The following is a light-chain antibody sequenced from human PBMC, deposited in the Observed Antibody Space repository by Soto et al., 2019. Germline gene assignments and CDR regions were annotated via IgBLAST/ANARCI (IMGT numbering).Light chain of an antibody. CDR3: AAWDDSMHGPHVV. CDR1: SSNIGSNT. V-gene: IGLV1-44*01. CDR2: SNN. J-gene: IGLJ2*01. Sequence: QSVLTQPPSASGTPGQRVTIHCSGSSSNIGSNTVNWYQQLPGTAPKLLIYSNNQRPSGFPDRFSGSKSGTSASLAISGLQSEDGADYYCAAWDDSMHGPHVVFGAGTNLTVL.